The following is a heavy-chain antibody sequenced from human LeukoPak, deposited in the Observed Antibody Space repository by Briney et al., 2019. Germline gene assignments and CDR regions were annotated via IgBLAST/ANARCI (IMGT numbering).Heavy chain of an antibody. CDR2: ISTDGSTE. V-gene: IGHV3-30*18. CDR3: AKAQPTLISRSFDC. Sequence: GGSLRLSCVASGFNLSSYGMQWVRAAPGRGLEWVAVISTDGSTEIYADSVRGRFTIFRDNSKGTHYLQMNSLRSEDTAVYYCAKAQPTLISRSFDCWGQGALVTVSS. J-gene: IGHJ4*02. CDR1: GFNLSSYG. D-gene: IGHD3-10*01.